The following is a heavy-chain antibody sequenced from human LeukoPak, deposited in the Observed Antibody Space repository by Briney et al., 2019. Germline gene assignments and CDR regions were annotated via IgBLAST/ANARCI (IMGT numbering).Heavy chain of an antibody. V-gene: IGHV3-23*01. D-gene: IGHD6-19*01. CDR3: ASNELNLGYSSGWAFDY. CDR1: GFTFSSYA. J-gene: IGHJ4*02. Sequence: GGSLRLSCAASGFTFSSYAMSWVRQAPGKGLEWVSAISGSGGSTYYADSVKGRFTISRDNAKNSLYLQMNSLRAEDTAVYYCASNELNLGYSSGWAFDYWGQGTLVTVSS. CDR2: ISGSGGST.